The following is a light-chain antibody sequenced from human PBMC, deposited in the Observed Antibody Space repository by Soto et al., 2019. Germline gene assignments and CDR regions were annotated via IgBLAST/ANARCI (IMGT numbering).Light chain of an antibody. J-gene: IGKJ1*01. V-gene: IGKV1-39*01. CDR2: AAS. CDR1: QSISSY. CDR3: QQSYTTPWT. Sequence: DIQMTQSPSSLSASVGDRVTITCRASQSISSYLNWYQQKPGKAPKLLIYAASRLQSGVPSRFSGSGSGTDFTLTISSLQPVDFATYYCQQSYTTPWTFGQGTKVEIK.